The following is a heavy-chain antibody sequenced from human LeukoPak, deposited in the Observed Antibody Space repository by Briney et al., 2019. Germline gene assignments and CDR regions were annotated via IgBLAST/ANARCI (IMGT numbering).Heavy chain of an antibody. V-gene: IGHV3-53*01. J-gene: IGHJ4*02. CDR2: IYSGGTT. Sequence: PGGSLRLSCGASGFTVCSNHMSWVRQAPGKGLEWASIIYSGGTTYYADSVKGRFTISRDNSKNMLFLQMNSLRAEDTAVYYCGSSGNDTRFDYWGQGTLVTVSS. D-gene: IGHD3-10*01. CDR1: GFTVCSNH. CDR3: GSSGNDTRFDY.